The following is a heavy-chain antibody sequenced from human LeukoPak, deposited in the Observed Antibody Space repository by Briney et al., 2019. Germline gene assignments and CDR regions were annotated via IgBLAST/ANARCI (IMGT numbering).Heavy chain of an antibody. CDR2: FEPEDGET. CDR1: GDTLSGLA. V-gene: IGHV1-24*01. D-gene: IGHD3-10*01. CDR3: ASERITMLRAKAYFGY. J-gene: IGHJ4*02. Sequence: ASVKVSCKVSGDTLSGLAMHWVRQAPGKGLEWMGGFEPEDGETIYAQKFQGRVTMTEDTSTDTAYMELSSLRSEDTAVYYCASERITMLRAKAYFGYWGQGTLVIVSS.